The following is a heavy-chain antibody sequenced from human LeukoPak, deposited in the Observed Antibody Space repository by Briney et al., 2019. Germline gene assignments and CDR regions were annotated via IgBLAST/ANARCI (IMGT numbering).Heavy chain of an antibody. D-gene: IGHD2-15*01. CDR2: INTNTGNP. CDR1: GYTFTSYA. V-gene: IGHV7-4-1*02. CDR3: ARDQRDIVVVVAASWNWFDP. J-gene: IGHJ5*02. Sequence: ASVKVSCKASGYTFTSYAMNWVRQAPGQGLEWMGWINTNTGNPTYAQGFTGRFVFSLDTSVSTAYLQISSLKAEDTAVYYCARDQRDIVVVVAASWNWFDPWGQGTLVTVSS.